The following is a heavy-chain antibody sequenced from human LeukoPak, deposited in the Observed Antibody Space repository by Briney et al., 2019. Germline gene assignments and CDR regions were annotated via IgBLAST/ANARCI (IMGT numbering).Heavy chain of an antibody. D-gene: IGHD6-19*01. J-gene: IGHJ5*02. CDR2: IYYSGST. CDR1: GGSISSSSYY. CDR3: ARDREVLAVADFDP. Sequence: SETLSLTCTVSGGSISSSSYYWGWIRQPPGKGLEWIGSIYYSGSTYYNPSLKSRVTISVDTSKNQFSLKLSSVTAADTAVYYCARDREVLAVADFDPWGQGTLVTVCS. V-gene: IGHV4-39*07.